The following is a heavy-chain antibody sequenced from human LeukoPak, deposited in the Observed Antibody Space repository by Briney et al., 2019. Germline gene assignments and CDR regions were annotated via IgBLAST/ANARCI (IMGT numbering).Heavy chain of an antibody. Sequence: GGSLRLSCAASGFTFSSHSMNWVRQAPGKGLEWVSSFGTRSSSIYYADSVKGRFTISRDNARNSLYLQMNNLRAEDTAVYYCARDERYYYGSGSYYYYGLDVWGQGTTVTVSS. J-gene: IGHJ6*02. CDR2: FGTRSSSI. D-gene: IGHD3-10*01. V-gene: IGHV3-21*01. CDR1: GFTFSSHS. CDR3: ARDERYYYGSGSYYYYGLDV.